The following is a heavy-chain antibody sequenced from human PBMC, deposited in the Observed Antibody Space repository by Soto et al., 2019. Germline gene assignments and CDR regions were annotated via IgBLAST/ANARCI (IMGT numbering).Heavy chain of an antibody. CDR3: ARRAYSGYDSGGEFDY. J-gene: IGHJ4*02. V-gene: IGHV4-31*03. CDR1: GGSISSGGYY. D-gene: IGHD5-12*01. Sequence: PSETLSLTCTVSGGSISSGGYYWSWIRQHPGKGLEWIGYIYYSGSTYYNPSLKSRVTISVDTSKNQFSLKLSSVTAADTAVYYCARRAYSGYDSGGEFDYWGQGTLVTVSS. CDR2: IYYSGST.